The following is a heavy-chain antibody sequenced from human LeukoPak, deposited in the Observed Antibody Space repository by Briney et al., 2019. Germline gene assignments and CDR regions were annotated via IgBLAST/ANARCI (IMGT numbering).Heavy chain of an antibody. Sequence: ASVKVSCKVSGGTFRNYAISWVRQAPGQGLEWMGGISPIFGTSNYAQKLQGRVTITADESTRTAYMELSSLRSEDTAVYYCAREKSYCSSTSCYPGDWFDPWGQGTLVTVSS. D-gene: IGHD2-2*01. CDR2: ISPIFGTS. J-gene: IGHJ5*02. V-gene: IGHV1-69*13. CDR1: GGTFRNYA. CDR3: AREKSYCSSTSCYPGDWFDP.